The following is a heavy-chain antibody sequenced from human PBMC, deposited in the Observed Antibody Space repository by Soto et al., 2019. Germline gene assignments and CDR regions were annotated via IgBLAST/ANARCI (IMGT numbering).Heavy chain of an antibody. J-gene: IGHJ1*01. D-gene: IGHD3-22*01. V-gene: IGHV4-59*01. Sequence: QVQLQESGPGLVKPSETLSLTCSVSGGSISSDYWSWIRQPPGKGLEWIGYVYYSGSTNYNPSFNGRVTISVDTSKNQFSLKLSSVTAADTAVYYCARAGANYASSGPHSLFVQHWGQGTLVTVSS. CDR2: VYYSGST. CDR1: GGSISSDY. CDR3: ARAGANYASSGPHSLFVQH.